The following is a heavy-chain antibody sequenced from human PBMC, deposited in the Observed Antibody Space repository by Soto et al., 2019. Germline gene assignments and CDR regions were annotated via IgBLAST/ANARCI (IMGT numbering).Heavy chain of an antibody. CDR3: GRGEVDRYNWNYGIDY. Sequence: SETLSLTCTVSGGSISSYYWSWIRQPPGKGLEWIGYIYYSGNTNYNPSLKSRVTISVDTSKNQFSLKLSSVTAADTAVYYCGRGEVDRYNWNYGIDYWGQGTLVTVSS. J-gene: IGHJ4*02. V-gene: IGHV4-59*01. D-gene: IGHD1-7*01. CDR1: GGSISSYY. CDR2: IYYSGNT.